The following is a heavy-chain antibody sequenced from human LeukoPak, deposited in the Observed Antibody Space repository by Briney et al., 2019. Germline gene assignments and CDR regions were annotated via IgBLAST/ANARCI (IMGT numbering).Heavy chain of an antibody. CDR2: INPNSGGT. Sequence: ASVKVFCKASGYTFTGYYMHWVRQAPGQGLEWMGWINPNSGGTNYAQKFQGRVTMTGDTSISTAYMELSRLRSDDTAVYYCARGGITMIVVATFDYWGQGTLVTVSS. D-gene: IGHD3-22*01. CDR3: ARGGITMIVVATFDY. J-gene: IGHJ4*02. CDR1: GYTFTGYY. V-gene: IGHV1-2*02.